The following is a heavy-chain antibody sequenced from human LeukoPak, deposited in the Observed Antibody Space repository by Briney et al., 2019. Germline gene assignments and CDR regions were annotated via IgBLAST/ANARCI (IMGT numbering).Heavy chain of an antibody. V-gene: IGHV3-33*06. CDR3: AKDRSGYADY. CDR2: IWYDGSNK. Sequence: PGGSLRLSCAASGFSFSSYGMHWVRQAPGKGLECVAVIWYDGSNKDYADSVKGRFTISRDNSKNTLYLQMNSLRAEDTAVYYCAKDRSGYADYWGQGTLVTVSS. J-gene: IGHJ4*02. CDR1: GFSFSSYG. D-gene: IGHD3-3*01.